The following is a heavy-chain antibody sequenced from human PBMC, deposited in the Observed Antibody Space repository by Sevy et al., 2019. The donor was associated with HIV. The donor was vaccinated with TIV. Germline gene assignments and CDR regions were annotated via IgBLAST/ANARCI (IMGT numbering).Heavy chain of an antibody. J-gene: IGHJ4*02. CDR3: ARCSDDFWGGNWPFDY. CDR2: IKQDGSEK. CDR1: GFTFSSYW. V-gene: IGHV3-7*01. D-gene: IGHD3-3*01. Sequence: GGSLRLSCAASGFTFSSYWMSWVRQAPGKGLEWVANIKQDGSEKYYVDSVKGRFTISRDEARNSVYLQMGSLRDEDTAVYYCARCSDDFWGGNWPFDYWGQGILVTVSS.